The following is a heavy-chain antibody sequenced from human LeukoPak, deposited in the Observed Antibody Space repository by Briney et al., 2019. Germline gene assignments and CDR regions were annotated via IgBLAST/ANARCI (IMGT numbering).Heavy chain of an antibody. V-gene: IGHV3-48*03. Sequence: GGSLRLSCAASGFTFSSYEMNWVRQAPGKGLEWVSYISSSGSTIYYADSVKGRFTISRDNAKNSLYLQMNSLRAEDTAVYYCARVGIFGVVTLFDYWGQGTLVTVSS. CDR2: ISSSGSTI. CDR3: ARVGIFGVVTLFDY. D-gene: IGHD3-3*01. J-gene: IGHJ4*02. CDR1: GFTFSSYE.